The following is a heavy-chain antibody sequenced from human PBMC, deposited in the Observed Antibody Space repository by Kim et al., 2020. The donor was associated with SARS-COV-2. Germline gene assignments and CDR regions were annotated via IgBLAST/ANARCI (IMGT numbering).Heavy chain of an antibody. D-gene: IGHD4-17*01. CDR3: TRDNPTVADFDS. V-gene: IGHV3-48*03. Sequence: YADSVEGRFSIFRDNDKNLLFLQMNSLRVEDTAVYYCTRDNPTVADFDSWGQGTRVTVSS. J-gene: IGHJ4*02.